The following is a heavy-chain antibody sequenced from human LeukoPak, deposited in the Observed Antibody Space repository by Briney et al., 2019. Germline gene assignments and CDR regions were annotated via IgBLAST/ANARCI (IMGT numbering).Heavy chain of an antibody. CDR1: GFTFSSYA. CDR2: ISGSGGST. CDR3: AKGAQADRYYYYYYGMDV. V-gene: IGHV3-23*01. D-gene: IGHD1-14*01. J-gene: IGHJ6*02. Sequence: GGSLRLSCAASGFTFSSYAMSWLRQAPGKGLEGVSAISGSGGSTYYADSVKGRFTISRDNSKNTLYLQMNSLRAEDTAVYYCAKGAQADRYYYYYYGMDVWGQGTTVTVSS.